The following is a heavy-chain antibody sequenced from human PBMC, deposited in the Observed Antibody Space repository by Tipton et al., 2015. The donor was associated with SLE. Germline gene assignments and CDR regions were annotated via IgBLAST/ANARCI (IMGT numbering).Heavy chain of an antibody. CDR3: AAYPLSRVPLLDGFYI. D-gene: IGHD2/OR15-2a*01. CDR1: GGSIGSYY. CDR2: IYFDGTT. J-gene: IGHJ3*02. Sequence: TLSLTCTVSGGSIGSYYWSWIRQPPEKGLEWIGYIYFDGTTKYNPPLESRLTMSVDSSKNQVSLQLNAVTAADTAVYYCAAYPLSRVPLLDGFYIGVQGTMGAVSS. V-gene: IGHV4-59*01.